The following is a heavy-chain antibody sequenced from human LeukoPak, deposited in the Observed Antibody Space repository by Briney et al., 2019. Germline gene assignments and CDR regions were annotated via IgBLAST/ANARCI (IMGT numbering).Heavy chain of an antibody. CDR2: INPSGGST. CDR1: GYTFTDYY. D-gene: IGHD1-26*01. Sequence: ASVKVSCKGSGYTFTDYYMHWVRQAPGQGLEWMGIINPSGGSTSYAQKFQGRVTMTRDTSTSTVYMELSSLRSEDTAVYYYARDLVGAQSRDYWGQGTLVTVSS. V-gene: IGHV1-46*03. J-gene: IGHJ4*02. CDR3: ARDLVGAQSRDY.